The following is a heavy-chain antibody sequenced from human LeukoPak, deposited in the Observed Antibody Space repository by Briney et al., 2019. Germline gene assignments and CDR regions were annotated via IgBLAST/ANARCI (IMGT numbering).Heavy chain of an antibody. Sequence: ASVKVSCKGSGYTFTGYYMHWVRQAPGQGLEWMGWINPNSGGTNYAQKFQGRVTMTRDTSISTAYMELSRLRSDDTAVYYCARDNGEDFWSAGVDYWGQGTPVTVSS. CDR1: GYTFTGYY. V-gene: IGHV1-2*02. CDR2: INPNSGGT. CDR3: ARDNGEDFWSAGVDY. D-gene: IGHD3-3*01. J-gene: IGHJ4*02.